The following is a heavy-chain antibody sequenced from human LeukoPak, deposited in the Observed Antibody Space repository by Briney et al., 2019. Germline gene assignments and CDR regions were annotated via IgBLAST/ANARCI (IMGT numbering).Heavy chain of an antibody. D-gene: IGHD2-2*01. CDR1: GGSVSSSSYY. J-gene: IGHJ4*02. V-gene: IGHV4-39*07. Sequence: SETLSLTCTVSGGSVSSSSYYWSWIRQPPGKGLEWIGEINHSGSTNYNPSLKSRVTISVDTSKNQFSLKLSSVTAADTAVYYCARGGYCSSTSCYAERSFDYWGQGTLVTVSS. CDR2: INHSGST. CDR3: ARGGYCSSTSCYAERSFDY.